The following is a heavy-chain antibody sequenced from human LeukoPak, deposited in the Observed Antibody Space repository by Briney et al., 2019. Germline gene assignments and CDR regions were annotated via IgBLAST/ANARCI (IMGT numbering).Heavy chain of an antibody. V-gene: IGHV4-4*07. CDR1: GGSISSYY. J-gene: IGHJ3*02. CDR2: IYTSGST. CDR3: ARSSPRVVVVTAIPPFDI. Sequence: PSETLSLTCTVSGGSISSYYWSWIRQPAGKGLEWIGRIYTSGSTNYNSSLKSRVTMSVGTSKNQFSLKLSSVTAADTAVYYCARSSPRVVVVTAIPPFDIWGQGTMVTVSS. D-gene: IGHD2-21*02.